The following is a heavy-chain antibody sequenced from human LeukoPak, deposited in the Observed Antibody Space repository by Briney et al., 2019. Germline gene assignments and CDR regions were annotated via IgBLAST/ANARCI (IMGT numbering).Heavy chain of an antibody. CDR3: ARGAYGDNSLNWFDP. J-gene: IGHJ5*02. D-gene: IGHD4-23*01. Sequence: PSETLSLTCTVSGGSISGYYWSWIRQPAGKGLEWIGRIYTSGSTDYHPSLKSRVTMSIDTSKNQFSLKRSSVTAADTAVYFCARGAYGDNSLNWFDPWGQGTLVTVSS. CDR1: GGSISGYY. V-gene: IGHV4-4*07. CDR2: IYTSGST.